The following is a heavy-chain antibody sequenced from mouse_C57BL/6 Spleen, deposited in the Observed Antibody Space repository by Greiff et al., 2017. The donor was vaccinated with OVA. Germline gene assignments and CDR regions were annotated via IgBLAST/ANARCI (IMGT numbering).Heavy chain of an antibody. CDR2: INYDGSST. V-gene: IGHV5-16*01. CDR3: ARDEGRGFAY. Sequence: EVQWVESEGGLVQPGSSMKLSCTASGFTFSDYYMAWVRQVPEKGLEWVANINYDGSSTYYLDSLKSRFIISRDNAKNILYLQMSSLKSEDTATYYCARDEGRGFAYWGQGTLVTVSA. J-gene: IGHJ3*01. D-gene: IGHD3-3*01. CDR1: GFTFSDYY.